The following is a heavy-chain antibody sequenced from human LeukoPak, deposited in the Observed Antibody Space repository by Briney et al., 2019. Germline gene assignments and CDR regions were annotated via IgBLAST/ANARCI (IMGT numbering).Heavy chain of an antibody. CDR3: ARAPLPTMVRGVMKRQRYYFDY. CDR2: INHSGST. V-gene: IGHV4-34*01. D-gene: IGHD3-10*01. J-gene: IGHJ4*02. CDR1: GGSFSGYY. Sequence: SETLSLTCAVYGGSFSGYYWSWIRQPPGKGLEWIGEINHSGSTNYNPSLKSRVTISVDTSKNQFSLKLSSVTAADTAVYYCARAPLPTMVRGVMKRQRYYFDYWGQGTLVTVSS.